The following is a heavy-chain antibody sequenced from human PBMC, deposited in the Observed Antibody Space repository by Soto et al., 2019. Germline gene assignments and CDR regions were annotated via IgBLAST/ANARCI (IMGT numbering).Heavy chain of an antibody. D-gene: IGHD3-10*01. Sequence: GESLKVSCNGSGYSFTSYWISWVRQMPGKGLEWMGRIDPSDSYTNYSPSFQGHVTISADKSISTAYLQWSSLKASDTAMYYCANIWFGELLYIGVWGQGTTVMVSS. CDR2: IDPSDSYT. V-gene: IGHV5-10-1*01. CDR3: ANIWFGELLYIGV. CDR1: GYSFTSYW. J-gene: IGHJ6*01.